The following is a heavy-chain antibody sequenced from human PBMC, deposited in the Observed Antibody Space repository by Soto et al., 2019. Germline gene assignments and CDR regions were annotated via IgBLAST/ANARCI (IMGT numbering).Heavy chain of an antibody. CDR1: GGSISSYY. Sequence: QVQLQESGPGLVKPSETLSLTCTVSGGSISSYYWSWIRQPPGKGLEWIGYIYYSGSTNYNPSLKSRVTISVDTSKNQFSLKLSSVTAADTAVYYCARSPRQWLVNFDYWGQGTLVTVSS. CDR2: IYYSGST. J-gene: IGHJ4*02. CDR3: ARSPRQWLVNFDY. D-gene: IGHD6-19*01. V-gene: IGHV4-59*01.